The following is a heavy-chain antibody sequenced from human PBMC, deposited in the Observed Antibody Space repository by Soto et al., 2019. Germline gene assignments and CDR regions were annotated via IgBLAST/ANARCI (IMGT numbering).Heavy chain of an antibody. D-gene: IGHD5-18*01. J-gene: IGHJ5*02. CDR1: GGSISSYY. CDR3: ARGQVAGGYSYGLNWFDP. V-gene: IGHV4-59*01. Sequence: SETLSLTCTVSGGSISSYYWSWIRQPPGKGLEWIGYIYYSGSTNYNPSLKSRVTISVDTSKNQFSLKLSSVTAADTAVYHCARGQVAGGYSYGLNWFDPWGQGTLVTVSS. CDR2: IYYSGST.